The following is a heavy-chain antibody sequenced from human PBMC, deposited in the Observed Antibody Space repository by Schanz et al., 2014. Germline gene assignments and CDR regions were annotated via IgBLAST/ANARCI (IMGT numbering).Heavy chain of an antibody. V-gene: IGHV1-46*01. Sequence: QLVQSGAEVKKPGASVKVSCKASGFTLTSHFMHWLRQAPGQGLEWMGLINPIDGSTTYVWGFHGRLTMTRDTSTTTVYMELSGLTSDDTATYFCARARYTGYDCSGYWGQGTLLIVSS. CDR2: INPIDGST. CDR3: ARARYTGYDCSGY. J-gene: IGHJ4*02. D-gene: IGHD5-12*01. CDR1: GFTLTSHF.